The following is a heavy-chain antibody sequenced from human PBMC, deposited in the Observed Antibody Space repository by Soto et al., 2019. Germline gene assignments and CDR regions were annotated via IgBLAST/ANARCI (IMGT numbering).Heavy chain of an antibody. CDR1: GGTFSSYA. V-gene: IGHV1-69*13. J-gene: IGHJ6*02. CDR3: ARLEGITGTTSG. D-gene: IGHD1-7*01. Sequence: SVKVSCKASGGTFSSYAISWVRQAPGQGLEWMGGIIPIFGTANYAQKFQGRVTITADESTSTAYMELSSLRSEDTAVYYCARLEGITGTTSGWGQGTTVTVSS. CDR2: IIPIFGTA.